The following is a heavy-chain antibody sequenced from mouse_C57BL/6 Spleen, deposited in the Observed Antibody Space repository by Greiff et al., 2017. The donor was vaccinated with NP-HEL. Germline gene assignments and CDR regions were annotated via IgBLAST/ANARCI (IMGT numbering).Heavy chain of an antibody. V-gene: IGHV5-6*01. CDR1: GFTFSSYG. CDR3: ARHSLDERCGY. Sequence: EVKLMESGGDLVKPGGSLKLSCAASGFTFSSYGMSWVRQTPDKRLEWVATISSGGCYTYYPDSVKGRFTFSRDNAKNTLYLQMSSRKSEDTAMYYCARHSLDERCGYWGQGTLVTVSA. CDR2: ISSGGCYT. J-gene: IGHJ3*01.